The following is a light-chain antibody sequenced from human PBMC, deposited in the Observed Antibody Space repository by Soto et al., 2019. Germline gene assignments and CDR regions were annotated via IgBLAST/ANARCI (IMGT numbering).Light chain of an antibody. Sequence: EIVLTQSPGTQSLSPGERVTLSCRASQSVSSYYLAWYQQKPGQAPSLLIYGASSRATGIPDRFSGSGSGTDFTLTISRLEPEDFAMYYCQQYGYSPHTFGQGTKLEIK. CDR1: QSVSSYY. CDR2: GAS. CDR3: QQYGYSPHT. J-gene: IGKJ2*01. V-gene: IGKV3-20*01.